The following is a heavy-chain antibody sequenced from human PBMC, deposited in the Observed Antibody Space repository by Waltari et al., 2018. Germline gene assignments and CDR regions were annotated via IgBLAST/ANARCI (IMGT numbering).Heavy chain of an antibody. CDR1: GYTFTSYD. CDR3: ASESYYYGSGSYFHWFDP. J-gene: IGHJ5*02. D-gene: IGHD3-10*01. CDR2: MNPNRGNT. Sequence: QVQLVQSGVEVKKPGASVKVSCKASGYTFTSYDINWVRQATGQGLEWMGWMNPNRGNTGYAQKFQGRVTMTRNTSISTAYMELSSLRSEDTAVYYCASESYYYGSGSYFHWFDPWGQGTLVTVSS. V-gene: IGHV1-8*01.